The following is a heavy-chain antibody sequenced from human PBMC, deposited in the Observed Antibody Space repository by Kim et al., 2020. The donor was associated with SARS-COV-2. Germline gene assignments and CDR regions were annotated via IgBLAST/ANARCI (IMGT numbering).Heavy chain of an antibody. CDR1: GYTFTSYY. CDR2: INPSGGST. D-gene: IGHD2-15*01. Sequence: ASVKVSCKASGYTFTSYYMHWVRQAPGQGLEWMGIINPSGGSTSYAQKFQGRVTMTRDTSTSTVYMELSSLRSEDTAVYYCARDPRLGYCSGGSCYTSEGMDVWGQGTTVTVSS. V-gene: IGHV1-46*01. CDR3: ARDPRLGYCSGGSCYTSEGMDV. J-gene: IGHJ6*02.